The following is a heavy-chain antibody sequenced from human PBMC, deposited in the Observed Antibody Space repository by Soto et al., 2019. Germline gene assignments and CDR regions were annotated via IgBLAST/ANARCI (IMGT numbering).Heavy chain of an antibody. CDR3: ARLQFGEGFDY. V-gene: IGHV4-30-2*01. Sequence: SETLSLTCAVSCGSISGGGFSWSWIRQPPGKGLEWIGYILHTGGAQYNPSLKSRVSMSVDKSKNQFSLHLTSVTAADTAVYYCARLQFGEGFDYWGQGALVTVSS. CDR2: ILHTGGA. D-gene: IGHD3-10*01. J-gene: IGHJ4*02. CDR1: CGSISGGGFS.